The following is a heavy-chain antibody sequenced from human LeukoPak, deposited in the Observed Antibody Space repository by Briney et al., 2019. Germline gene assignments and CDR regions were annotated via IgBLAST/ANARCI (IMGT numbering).Heavy chain of an antibody. Sequence: GGSLRLSCAASGFTFSSYAMGWVRPAPGKGLEWVSAISGSGGSTYYADSVKGRFTISRDNSKNTLYLQMNSLRAEDTAVYYCAKRGITGTTPRTRSYYFDYWGQGTLVTVSS. CDR2: ISGSGGST. D-gene: IGHD1-20*01. J-gene: IGHJ4*02. CDR3: AKRGITGTTPRTRSYYFDY. CDR1: GFTFSSYA. V-gene: IGHV3-23*01.